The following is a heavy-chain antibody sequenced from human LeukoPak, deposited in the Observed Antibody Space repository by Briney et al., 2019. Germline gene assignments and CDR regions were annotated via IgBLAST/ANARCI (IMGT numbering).Heavy chain of an antibody. CDR2: IFYSGST. Sequence: SETLSLTCTVSGGSISTSNYYWGWIRQPPGKGLEWIGNIFYSGSTYYSPSLKSRVTISLDTSKNQFSLKLSSVTAADTAVYYCARVWYYYYYMDVWGKGTTVTVSS. V-gene: IGHV4-39*07. CDR3: ARVWYYYYYMDV. J-gene: IGHJ6*03. CDR1: GGSISTSNYY. D-gene: IGHD3-10*01.